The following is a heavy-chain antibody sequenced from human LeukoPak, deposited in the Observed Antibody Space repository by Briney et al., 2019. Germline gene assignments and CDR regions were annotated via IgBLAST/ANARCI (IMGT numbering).Heavy chain of an antibody. J-gene: IGHJ4*02. D-gene: IGHD2-15*01. CDR2: ISHSGGTT. Sequence: PGGSLRLSCAASGFTFSSYAMSWVRQAPGKGLEWVSAISHSGGTTYYGDSVKGRFTISRDNSKNTLYLQMNSLRAEDTAVYYCSRELVVVAATDYWGQGTLVTVSS. CDR3: SRELVVVAATDY. V-gene: IGHV3-23*01. CDR1: GFTFSSYA.